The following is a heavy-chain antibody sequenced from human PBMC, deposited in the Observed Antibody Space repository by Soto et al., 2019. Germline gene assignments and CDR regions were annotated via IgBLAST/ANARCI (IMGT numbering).Heavy chain of an antibody. CDR2: IIPILTTP. CDR1: GGTFSIYG. V-gene: IGHV1-69*01. Sequence: QVQLVQSGAEVKKTGSSVKVSCKASGGTFSIYGFSWVRQAPGQGPEWIGGIIPILTTPNYAQKFHGRGTIVADESTTTVYMELSRLRSEDTAVYYCATSVGIAPTGEDGMDVWGQGTSVTVSS. CDR3: ATSVGIAPTGEDGMDV. D-gene: IGHD2-8*02. J-gene: IGHJ6*02.